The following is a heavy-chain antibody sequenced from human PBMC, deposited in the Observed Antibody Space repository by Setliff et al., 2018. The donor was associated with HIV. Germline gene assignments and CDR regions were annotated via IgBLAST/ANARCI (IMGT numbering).Heavy chain of an antibody. J-gene: IGHJ4*02. CDR1: GGSISSYF. CDR2: IYYSGST. D-gene: IGHD3-10*01. CDR3: ARIYDYGSYYFDY. Sequence: SETLSLTCTASGGSISSYFWSWIRQPPGKGLEWIGYIYYSGSTNYNPSLKSRVTISADTFKNQFSLKLSSVTAADTAVYYCARIYDYGSYYFDYWGQGTLVTVSS. V-gene: IGHV4-59*01.